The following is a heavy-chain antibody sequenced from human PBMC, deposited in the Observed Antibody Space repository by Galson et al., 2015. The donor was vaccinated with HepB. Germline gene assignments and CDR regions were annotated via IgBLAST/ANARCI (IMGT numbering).Heavy chain of an antibody. D-gene: IGHD4-11*01. CDR3: AGRTTVRGSFDY. Sequence: SETLSLTCTVSGGSISSYYWSWIRQPAGKGLEWIGRIYTSGSTNYNPSLKSRVTMSVDTSKNQFSLKLSSVTAADTAVYYCAGRTTVRGSFDYWGQGTLVTVSS. CDR1: GGSISSYY. J-gene: IGHJ4*02. V-gene: IGHV4-4*07. CDR2: IYTSGST.